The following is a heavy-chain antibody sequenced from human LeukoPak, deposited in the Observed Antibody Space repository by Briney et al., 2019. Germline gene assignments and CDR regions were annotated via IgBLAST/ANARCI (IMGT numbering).Heavy chain of an antibody. J-gene: IGHJ4*02. D-gene: IGHD6-13*01. CDR1: GYDFTKYA. Sequence: ASVKVSCKASGYDFTKYAVQWVRQAPGQRLEWMGWINAGNGNTKYSQEFQGRVTITRDTSASTAYMELSSLRSEDMAVYYCAVVAAAGNDFDYWGQGTLVTVSS. CDR2: INAGNGNT. V-gene: IGHV1-3*03. CDR3: AVVAAAGNDFDY.